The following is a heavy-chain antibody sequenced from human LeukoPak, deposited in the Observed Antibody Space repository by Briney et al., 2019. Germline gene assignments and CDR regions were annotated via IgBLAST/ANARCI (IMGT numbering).Heavy chain of an antibody. Sequence: GGSLRLSCAASGFTSSSYGMHWVRQAPGKGLEWVAVIWYDGTNKYYADSVKGRFTISRDNSKNTLYLQMNSLRADDTAVYYCARAAYDSSGYLTLWGQGTLVTVSS. CDR2: IWYDGTNK. J-gene: IGHJ4*02. CDR1: GFTSSSYG. V-gene: IGHV3-33*01. D-gene: IGHD3-22*01. CDR3: ARAAYDSSGYLTL.